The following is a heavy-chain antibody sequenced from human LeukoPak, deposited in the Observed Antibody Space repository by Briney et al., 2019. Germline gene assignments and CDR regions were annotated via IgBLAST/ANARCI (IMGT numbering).Heavy chain of an antibody. D-gene: IGHD5-24*01. CDR3: ARRVRWLQFAYFDY. CDR1: GFTFSDYY. V-gene: IGHV3-11*01. CDR2: ISSSGSTI. J-gene: IGHJ4*02. Sequence: GGSLRLSCAASGFTFSDYYMSWIRQAPGKGLEWVSYISSSGSTIYYAASVKGRFTISRDNAKNSLYLQMNSLRAEDTAVYYCARRVRWLQFAYFDYWGQGTLVTVSS.